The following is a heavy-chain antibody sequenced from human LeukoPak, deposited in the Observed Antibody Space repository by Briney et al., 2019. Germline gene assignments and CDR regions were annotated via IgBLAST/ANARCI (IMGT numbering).Heavy chain of an antibody. CDR2: IYYSGST. Sequence: PSETLSLTCTVSGGSISSYYWSWIRQPPGKGLEWIGSIYYSGSTYYNPSLKSRVTISVDTSKNQFSLKLSSVTAADTAVYYCASRAGTMVRGVIIAGWFDPWGQGTLVTASS. CDR3: ASRAGTMVRGVIIAGWFDP. V-gene: IGHV4-59*05. D-gene: IGHD3-10*01. CDR1: GGSISSYY. J-gene: IGHJ5*02.